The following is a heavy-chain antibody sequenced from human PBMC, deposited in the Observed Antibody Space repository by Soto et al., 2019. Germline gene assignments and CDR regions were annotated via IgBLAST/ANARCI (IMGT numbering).Heavy chain of an antibody. D-gene: IGHD3-10*01. CDR2: ISGSGGSR. Sequence: DVQLLESGGGLVQPGGSLRLSCAVSGFIFRSYAMSWVRQAPRKGLELVSMISGSGGSRYYADYVKGRFTISRDNSKNTLYLQMNSLRAEDTAVYYCAKDLSVGEHYWFDPGGQGTLVTVSS. CDR3: AKDLSVGEHYWFDP. V-gene: IGHV3-23*01. CDR1: GFIFRSYA. J-gene: IGHJ5*02.